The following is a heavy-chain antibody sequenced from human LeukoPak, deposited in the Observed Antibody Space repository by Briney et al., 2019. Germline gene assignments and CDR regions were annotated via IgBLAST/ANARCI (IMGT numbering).Heavy chain of an antibody. CDR1: GFTFSGSA. Sequence: PGGSLRLSRAASGFTFSGSAMHWVRQASGKGLEWVGRIRSKANSYATAYAPSVKGRFTISRDDSKNTAYLQMNSLKTEDTAVYYCTTSNDFWSGYYLGVPPIDYWGQGTLVTVPS. J-gene: IGHJ4*02. CDR3: TTSNDFWSGYYLGVPPIDY. D-gene: IGHD3-3*01. V-gene: IGHV3-73*01. CDR2: IRSKANSYAT.